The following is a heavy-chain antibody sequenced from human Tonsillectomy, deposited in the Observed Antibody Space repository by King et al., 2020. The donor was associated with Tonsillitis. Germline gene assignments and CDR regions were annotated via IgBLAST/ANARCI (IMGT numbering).Heavy chain of an antibody. J-gene: IGHJ4*02. CDR2: LYYSGST. V-gene: IGHV4-39*07. D-gene: IGHD4-17*01. CDR1: GGSISNSDYF. CDR3: ARHRITVATSDY. Sequence: LQLQESGPGLVKPSETLSLTCTISGGSISNSDYFWGWIRQPPGKGLEWIGSLYYSGSTYYNPSLESRLTISVDTSTNQFSLKLNSVTAADTAVYYCARHRITVATSDYWGQGTLVTVSS.